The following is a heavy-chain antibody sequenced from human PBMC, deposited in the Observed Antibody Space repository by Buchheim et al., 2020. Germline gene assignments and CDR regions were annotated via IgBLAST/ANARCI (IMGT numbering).Heavy chain of an antibody. CDR1: GFTFDDYT. D-gene: IGHD3-22*01. CDR3: ARDRRKRSNYYELFDY. Sequence: EVQLVESGGVVVQPGGSLRLSCAASGFTFDDYTMHWVRQAPGKGLEWVSLISWDGGSTYYADSVKGRFTISRDISKNSLYLQMNSLRTEDTALYYCARDRRKRSNYYELFDYWGQGTL. J-gene: IGHJ4*02. V-gene: IGHV3-43*01. CDR2: ISWDGGST.